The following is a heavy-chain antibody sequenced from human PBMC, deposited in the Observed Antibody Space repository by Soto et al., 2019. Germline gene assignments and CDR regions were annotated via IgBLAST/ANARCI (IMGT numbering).Heavy chain of an antibody. V-gene: IGHV3-74*03. J-gene: IGHJ3*02. CDR1: GFTFSGHW. CDR3: AREAGYCSRTSCYRGAFDT. CDR2: INTDGGTS. D-gene: IGHD2-2*01. Sequence: EVQLVESGGDLVQPGGSLRLSCAASGFTFSGHWMHWVRQVPGKGLEWVSRINTDGGTSAYADSVKGRFTISRDNAKNSLYLQMNGLRAEATAVYYCAREAGYCSRTSCYRGAFDTWGQGTTVTVSS.